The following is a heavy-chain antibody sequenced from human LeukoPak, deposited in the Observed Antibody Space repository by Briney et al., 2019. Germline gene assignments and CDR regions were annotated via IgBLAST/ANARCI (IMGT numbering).Heavy chain of an antibody. CDR3: TTYLGASAAYYFDF. CDR1: GFTFSNAW. J-gene: IGHJ4*02. CDR2: LKSKTDGGTR. Sequence: GGSLRLSCAASGFTFSNAWMSWVRQAPGKGLEWVGHLKSKTDGGTRDYAAPVKGRFTISRDDSKNTLNLQMNSLKTEDTAVYYCTTYLGASAAYYFDFWGQGTPVTVSS. V-gene: IGHV3-15*01. D-gene: IGHD3-9*01.